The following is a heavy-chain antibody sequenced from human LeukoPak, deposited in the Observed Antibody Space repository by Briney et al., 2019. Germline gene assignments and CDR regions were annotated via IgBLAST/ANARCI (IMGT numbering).Heavy chain of an antibody. V-gene: IGHV3-23*01. Sequence: GGSLRLSCAASGFTFSSYAMSWVRQAPGKGLEWVSAISGSGGSTYYADSVKGRFTITRDNSKNTLYLQMNSLRAEDTAVYYCAKEPRFIGSSGYYLPSFDYWGQGTLVTVSS. CDR3: AKEPRFIGSSGYYLPSFDY. D-gene: IGHD3-22*01. CDR2: ISGSGGST. CDR1: GFTFSSYA. J-gene: IGHJ4*02.